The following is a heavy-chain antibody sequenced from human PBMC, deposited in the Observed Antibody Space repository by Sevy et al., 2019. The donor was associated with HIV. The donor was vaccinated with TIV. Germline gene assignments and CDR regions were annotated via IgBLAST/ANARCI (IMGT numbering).Heavy chain of an antibody. CDR3: ALERLSSDVAEYFQN. D-gene: IGHD1-1*01. CDR1: GFTFNRYS. CDR2: ISFDATNK. J-gene: IGHJ1*01. V-gene: IGHV3-30-3*01. Sequence: GGSLRLSCAASGFTFNRYSMHWDRQAPGKGLEWVATISFDATNKHYADSVKGRFTISRDNFQNSLFLQMDSLRPEDTAVYYCALERLSSDVAEYFQNWGQGTLVTVSS.